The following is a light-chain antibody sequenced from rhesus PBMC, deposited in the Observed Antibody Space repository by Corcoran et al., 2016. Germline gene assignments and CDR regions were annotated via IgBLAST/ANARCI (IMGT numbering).Light chain of an antibody. J-gene: IGKJ4*01. Sequence: EIVMPQSPATLSLSPGETTTLSCRASQSVINNLAWYQQKLGQAPRLLIYGASNRVTGVPARFSAGGAGTDFTLTLSSLEPEDFAFYYCHQYSNWPLTFVGGTKVEIK. CDR3: HQYSNWPLT. CDR1: QSVINN. V-gene: IGKV3-42*03. CDR2: GAS.